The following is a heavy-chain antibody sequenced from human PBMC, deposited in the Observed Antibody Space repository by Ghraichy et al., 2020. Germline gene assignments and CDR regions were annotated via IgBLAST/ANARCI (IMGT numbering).Heavy chain of an antibody. V-gene: IGHV4-31*03. CDR1: GGSISSGGYY. J-gene: IGHJ4*02. Sequence: SETLSLTCTVSGGSISSGGYYWTWIRQHPGKGLEWIGYIYYSGSSYYNPSLKSRVTIYVDTSKNQFSLKLSSVTAADTAGYYCARESSGYYFAVDYWGQGTLVTVSS. CDR3: ARESSGYYFAVDY. D-gene: IGHD3-22*01. CDR2: IYYSGSS.